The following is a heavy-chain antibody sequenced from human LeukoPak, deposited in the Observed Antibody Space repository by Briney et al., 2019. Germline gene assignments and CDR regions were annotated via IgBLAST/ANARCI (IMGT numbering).Heavy chain of an antibody. CDR2: ISGSGDST. D-gene: IGHD6-13*01. J-gene: IGHJ4*02. V-gene: IGHV3-23*01. CDR1: GFTFSIYA. Sequence: GGSLRLSCSASGFTFSIYAMSWVRQAPGKGLEWVSGISGSGDSTYYADSLQGRLTISRDNSKNTLYLQMNSLRAEDTAVYYCAKGYCSSWSGFDYWGQGTLVTVSS. CDR3: AKGYCSSWSGFDY.